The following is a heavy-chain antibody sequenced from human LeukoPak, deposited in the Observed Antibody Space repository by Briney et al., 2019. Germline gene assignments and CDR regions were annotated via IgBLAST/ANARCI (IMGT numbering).Heavy chain of an antibody. V-gene: IGHV3-23*01. Sequence: GGSLRLSCAASGFTFSSYAMSWVRQAPGKGLEWVSAISYSGGSTYYADSVKGRFTISRDNSKNTLYLQMNSLRAEDTAVYYCAKDSPRGYSYGLIDYWGQGTLVTVSS. D-gene: IGHD5-18*01. J-gene: IGHJ4*02. CDR3: AKDSPRGYSYGLIDY. CDR2: ISYSGGST. CDR1: GFTFSSYA.